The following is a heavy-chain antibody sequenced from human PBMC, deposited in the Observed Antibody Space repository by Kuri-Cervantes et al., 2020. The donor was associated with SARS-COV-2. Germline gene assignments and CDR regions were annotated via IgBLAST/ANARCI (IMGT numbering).Heavy chain of an antibody. D-gene: IGHD3-16*01. CDR3: AREGAAPNDAFDI. V-gene: IGHV3-30-3*01. J-gene: IGHJ3*02. CDR2: ISYDGSNK. Sequence: GGSLRLSCAASGFTFSSYAMHWVRQAPGKGLEWVAVISYDGSNKYYADSVKGRFTISRDNSKNTLYLQMNSLRAEGTAVYYCAREGAAPNDAFDIWGQGTMVTVSS. CDR1: GFTFSSYA.